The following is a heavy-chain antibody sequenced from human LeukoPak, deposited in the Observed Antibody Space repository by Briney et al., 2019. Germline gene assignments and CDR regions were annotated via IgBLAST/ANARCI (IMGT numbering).Heavy chain of an antibody. CDR3: ARIVSYDFWSGYPDY. CDR2: IDWDDDK. D-gene: IGHD3-3*01. J-gene: IGHJ4*02. V-gene: IGHV2-70*11. CDR1: GFSLSTSGMC. Sequence: SGPTLVNPTQTLTLTCTFSGFSLSTSGMCVSWIRQPPGKALEWLARIDWDDDKYYSTSLKTRLTISKDTSKNQVVLTMTNMDPVDTATYYCARIVSYDFWSGYPDYWGQGTLVTVSS.